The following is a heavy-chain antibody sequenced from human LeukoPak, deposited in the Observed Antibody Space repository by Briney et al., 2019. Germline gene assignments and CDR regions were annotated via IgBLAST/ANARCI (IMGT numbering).Heavy chain of an antibody. CDR3: ARDTRGESDY. V-gene: IGHV3-23*01. CDR1: GFTFSGYA. J-gene: IGHJ4*01. D-gene: IGHD2-2*01. Sequence: PGGSLRLSCAASGFTFSGYAMAWVRQAPGKGLAWVSSISATGGSKSYADSVKAGISISRDNSKNTLYLQMNSLRAEDTAMYYCARDTRGESDYWGHGTLVTVSS. CDR2: ISATGGSK.